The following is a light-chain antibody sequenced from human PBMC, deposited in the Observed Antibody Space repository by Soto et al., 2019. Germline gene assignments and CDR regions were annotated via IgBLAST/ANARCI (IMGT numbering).Light chain of an antibody. CDR1: QSVSSY. CDR3: QQRSNWPPEFT. Sequence: PGDRATLSCRASQSVSSYLAWYQQKPGQAPRLLIYDASNRATGIPARFSGSGSGTDFTLTISSLEPEDFAVYYCQQRSNWPPEFTFGPGTKVDIK. J-gene: IGKJ3*01. V-gene: IGKV3-11*01. CDR2: DAS.